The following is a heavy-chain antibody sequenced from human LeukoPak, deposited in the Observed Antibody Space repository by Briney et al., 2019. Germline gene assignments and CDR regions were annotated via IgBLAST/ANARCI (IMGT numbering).Heavy chain of an antibody. CDR3: ASCRGRSSSWYVFDY. J-gene: IGHJ4*02. V-gene: IGHV5-51*01. CDR2: IYPGDSDT. D-gene: IGHD6-13*01. Sequence: KGGESLQISCKGSGSSFTSYWIGGGRQVPGKGLEWMGIIYPGDSDTRYSPSFEGQVTISADKSISTGSRQWSRLKAADTAMYYCASCRGRSSSWYVFDYWGQGTLVTVSS. CDR1: GSSFTSYW.